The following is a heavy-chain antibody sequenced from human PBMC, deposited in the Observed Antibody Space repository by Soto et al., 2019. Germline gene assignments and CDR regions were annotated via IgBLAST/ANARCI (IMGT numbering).Heavy chain of an antibody. CDR3: ARVSHGSFDP. V-gene: IGHV1-69*02. CDR2: IIPILGIA. D-gene: IGHD5-12*01. J-gene: IGHJ5*02. CDR1: GGTFSIYT. Sequence: SVKISCKSSGGTFSIYTISWVRQAPGQGLEWMGRIIPILGIANYAQKFQGRVTITADKSTSTAYMGLSSLRSEDTAVYYCARVSHGSFDPWCQGTLVTV.